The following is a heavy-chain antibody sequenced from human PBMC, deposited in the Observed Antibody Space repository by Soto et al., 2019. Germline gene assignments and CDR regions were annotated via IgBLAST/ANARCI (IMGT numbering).Heavy chain of an antibody. Sequence: GXSVKVSFNASGYTFTSYYMHLVRHTPGQGLEWMGIINPSGGSTSYAQKFQGRVTMTRDTSTSTVYMELSSLRSEDTAVYYCARDWTLDGYTLVYWGQGTLVTVSS. CDR3: ARDWTLDGYTLVY. CDR2: INPSGGST. J-gene: IGHJ4*02. V-gene: IGHV1-46*01. D-gene: IGHD5-12*01. CDR1: GYTFTSYY.